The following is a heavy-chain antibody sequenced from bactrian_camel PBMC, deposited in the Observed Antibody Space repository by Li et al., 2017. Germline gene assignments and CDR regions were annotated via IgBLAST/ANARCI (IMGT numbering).Heavy chain of an antibody. D-gene: IGHD6*01. CDR3: AAEATPCSWDVASVYEHSN. J-gene: IGHJ4*01. V-gene: IGHV3S53*01. CDR2: ARGDGTT. CDR1: RYTYC. Sequence: HVQLVESGGGSVQAGGSLRLSCAASRYTYCMAWFRQSPGKEREGVAVARGDGTTSYASSVEGRFTITKGNAKNTLSLQMNSLKPEDTAIYYCAAEATPCSWDVASVYEHSNWGQGTQVTVS.